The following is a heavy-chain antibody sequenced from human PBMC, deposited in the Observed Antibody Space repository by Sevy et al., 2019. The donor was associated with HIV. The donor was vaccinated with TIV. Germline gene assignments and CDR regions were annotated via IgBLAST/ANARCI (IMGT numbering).Heavy chain of an antibody. Sequence: ASVKVSCKASGGTFSSYAISWVRQAPGQGLEWTGGIIPIFGTANYAQKFQGRVTITADESTSTAYMELSSLRSEDTAVYYCARVQLSGWYDYWGQGTLVTVSS. D-gene: IGHD6-19*01. CDR1: GGTFSSYA. CDR2: IIPIFGTA. J-gene: IGHJ4*02. CDR3: ARVQLSGWYDY. V-gene: IGHV1-69*13.